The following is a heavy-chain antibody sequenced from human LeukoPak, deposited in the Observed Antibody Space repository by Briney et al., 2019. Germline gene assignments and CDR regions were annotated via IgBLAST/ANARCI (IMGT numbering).Heavy chain of an antibody. J-gene: IGHJ4*02. V-gene: IGHV1-2*02. CDR1: GYTFTGYY. D-gene: IGHD5-12*01. CDR3: ARDCTPQPRGYSGYGPAYYFDY. Sequence: ASVKVSCKASGYTFTGYYMHWVRQAPGQGLEWMGWISPNSGGTNYAQKFQGRVTMTRDTSISTAYMELSRLRSDDTAVYYCARDCTPQPRGYSGYGPAYYFDYWGQGTLVTVSS. CDR2: ISPNSGGT.